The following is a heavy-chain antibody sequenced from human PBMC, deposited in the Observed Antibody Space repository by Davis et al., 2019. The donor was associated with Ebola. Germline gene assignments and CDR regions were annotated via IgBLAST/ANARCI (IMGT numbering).Heavy chain of an antibody. CDR1: GGTFSSYA. Sequence: SVTVSCKASGGTFSSYAISWVRQAPGQGLEWMGGIIPIFGTANYAQKFQGRVTITADGSTSTAYMELSSLRSEDTAVYYCARRRESDFWSGYSHSEDYYYYYMDVWGKGTTVTVSS. J-gene: IGHJ6*03. D-gene: IGHD3-3*01. CDR3: ARRRESDFWSGYSHSEDYYYYYMDV. V-gene: IGHV1-69*13. CDR2: IIPIFGTA.